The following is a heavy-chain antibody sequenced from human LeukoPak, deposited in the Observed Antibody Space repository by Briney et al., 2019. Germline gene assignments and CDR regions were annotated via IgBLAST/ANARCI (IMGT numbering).Heavy chain of an antibody. D-gene: IGHD2-2*02. CDR3: ARDPLFDCSSTSCYTDYYYGMDV. V-gene: IGHV1-69*04. J-gene: IGHJ6*02. CDR1: GGTFSSYA. CDR2: IIPILGIA. Sequence: ASVKVSCKASGGTFSSYAISWVRQAPGQGLEWMGRIIPILGIANYAQKFRGRVTITADKSTSTAYMELSSLRSEDTAVYYCARDPLFDCSSTSCYTDYYYGMDVWGQGTTVTVSS.